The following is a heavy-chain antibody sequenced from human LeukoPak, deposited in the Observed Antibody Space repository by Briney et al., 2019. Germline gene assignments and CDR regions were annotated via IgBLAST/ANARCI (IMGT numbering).Heavy chain of an antibody. CDR1: GFTFSSYA. D-gene: IGHD1-1*01. Sequence: GGSLRLSCAASGFTFSSYAMSWVRQAPGKGLDWVSSIDGGGTNTYYENSVKGRFTIPRDNSKNTLYLHMNSLRAEDTAVYYCARASGDYWGQGTLVTVSS. J-gene: IGHJ4*02. CDR3: ARASGDY. V-gene: IGHV3-23*01. CDR2: IDGGGTNT.